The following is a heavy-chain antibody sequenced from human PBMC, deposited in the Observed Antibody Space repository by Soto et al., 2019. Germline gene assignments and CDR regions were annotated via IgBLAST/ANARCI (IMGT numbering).Heavy chain of an antibody. J-gene: IGHJ4*02. CDR1: GGTFSSYA. CDR2: IIPIFGTA. CDR3: ARESGSYVY. V-gene: IGHV1-69*01. Sequence: QVQLVQSGAEVKKPGSSVKVSCKASGGTFSSYAISWVRQSPGQGLEWMGGIIPIFGTANYAQKFQGRVTITADESTSTAYIELRSLRSEDKAVYYCARESGSYVYWGQGTLVTVSS. D-gene: IGHD1-26*01.